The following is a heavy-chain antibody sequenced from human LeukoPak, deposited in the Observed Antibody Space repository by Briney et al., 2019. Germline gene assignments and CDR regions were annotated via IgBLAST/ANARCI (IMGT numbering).Heavy chain of an antibody. V-gene: IGHV4-30-2*01. CDR2: IYHSGST. D-gene: IGHD6-13*01. Sequence: PSETLSLTCTVSGGSISSGGYYWSWIRQPPGKGLEWIGYIYHSGSTYYNPSLKSRVTISVDRSKNQFSLKLSSVTAADTAVYYCARTKEQQLVLRHWGQGTLVTVSS. CDR3: ARTKEQQLVLRH. J-gene: IGHJ1*01. CDR1: GGSISSGGYY.